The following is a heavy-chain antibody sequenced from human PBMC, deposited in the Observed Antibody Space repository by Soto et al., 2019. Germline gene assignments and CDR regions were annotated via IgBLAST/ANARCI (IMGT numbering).Heavy chain of an antibody. J-gene: IGHJ6*02. CDR3: ATADYGDYGGYDDYYYYYGMDV. V-gene: IGHV1-69*12. CDR1: GGTFSSYA. Sequence: QVQLVQSGAEVKKPGSSVKVSCKASGGTFSSYAISWVRQAPGQGLEWMGGIIPIFGTANYAQKFQGRVTITADEYTSPAYMELSSLRSEDTAVYYCATADYGDYGGYDDYYYYYGMDVWGQGTTVTVSS. D-gene: IGHD4-17*01. CDR2: IIPIFGTA.